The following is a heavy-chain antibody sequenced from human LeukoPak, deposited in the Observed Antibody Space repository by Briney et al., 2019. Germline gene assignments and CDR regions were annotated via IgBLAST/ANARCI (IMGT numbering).Heavy chain of an antibody. CDR1: GGSIGSHY. D-gene: IGHD5-24*01. V-gene: IGHV4-59*11. J-gene: IGHJ6*04. Sequence: SETLSLTCTVSGGSIGSHYWTWIRQTPGKGLEWIGYVYDIGSTKYNPSLKSRVTISVDTSKNQFSLRLSSVTAADTAVYYCAKHQMDRLDVWGKGTTVTISS. CDR3: AKHQMDRLDV. CDR2: VYDIGST.